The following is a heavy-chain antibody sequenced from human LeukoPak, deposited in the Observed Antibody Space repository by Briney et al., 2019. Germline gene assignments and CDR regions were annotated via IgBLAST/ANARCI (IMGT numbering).Heavy chain of an antibody. CDR2: IKQDGSEK. J-gene: IGHJ4*02. V-gene: IGHV3-7*01. CDR1: GVTFSSYW. CDR3: ERDFWGSSLDC. Sequence: PWGSLRLSCAASGVTFSSYWMSWVRQAPGKGLEWVANIKQDGSEKYYVASVKRRFTITRDNAKNSLYLQMNSLRAEDTAVFYCERDFWGSSLDCWSQGPLVTV. D-gene: IGHD3-16*01.